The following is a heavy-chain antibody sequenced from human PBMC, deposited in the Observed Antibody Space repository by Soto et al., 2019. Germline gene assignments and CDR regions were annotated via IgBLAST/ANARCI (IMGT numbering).Heavy chain of an antibody. D-gene: IGHD2-21*01. J-gene: IGHJ3*01. CDR2: IDPSDSYN. V-gene: IGHV5-10-1*03. CDR3: ARRIEKDAFDV. Sequence: EVQLVQSGVEVKKPGESLRISCKASGYNFTSYWISWVRKMPGKGLEWMGRIDPSDSYNSYSPSFQGHVTISGDKSINTAYLQWSSLKASDTAIYYCARRIEKDAFDVWGQGTMVTVSA. CDR1: GYNFTSYW.